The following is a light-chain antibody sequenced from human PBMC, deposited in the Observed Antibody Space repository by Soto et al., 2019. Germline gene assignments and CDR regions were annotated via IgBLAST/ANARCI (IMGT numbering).Light chain of an antibody. V-gene: IGLV3-9*01. CDR2: RDS. CDR3: QVWDSSHVV. Sequence: SYELTQPLSVSVALGQTARITCGGNNIGSKNVHWYQQKPGQAPVLVIYRDSNRPSGIPERFSGSNSGNTATLTISRAQAGDEADYYCQVWDSSHVVSGGGTKLTVL. J-gene: IGLJ2*01. CDR1: NIGSKN.